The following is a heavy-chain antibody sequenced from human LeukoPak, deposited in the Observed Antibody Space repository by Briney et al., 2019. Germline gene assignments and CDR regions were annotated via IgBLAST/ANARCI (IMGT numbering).Heavy chain of an antibody. CDR2: VSYSGSI. J-gene: IGHJ4*02. Sequence: SETLSLTCIVSGGSISSYYWSWIRQPPGKGLEWIGYVSYSGSINYNPSLKTLKSRVTMSVDTSKNQFSLKLSSVTASDTAVYYCARLQGRGDNYLDFWGQGALVTVSS. CDR3: ARLQGRGDNYLDF. V-gene: IGHV4-59*08. D-gene: IGHD7-27*01. CDR1: GGSISSYY.